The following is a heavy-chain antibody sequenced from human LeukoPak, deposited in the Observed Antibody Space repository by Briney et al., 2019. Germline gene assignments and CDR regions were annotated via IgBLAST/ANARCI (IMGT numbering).Heavy chain of an antibody. CDR2: IYYSGST. J-gene: IGHJ4*02. CDR3: ARVPRASSSTKYYFDY. Sequence: SETLSLTCTVSGGSISSSSYYWGWIRQPPGKGLEWIGSIYYSGSTYYNPSLKSRVTISVDTSKNQFSLKLSSVTAADTAVYYCARVPRASSSTKYYFDYWGQGTLVTVSS. V-gene: IGHV4-39*07. D-gene: IGHD6-6*01. CDR1: GGSISSSSYY.